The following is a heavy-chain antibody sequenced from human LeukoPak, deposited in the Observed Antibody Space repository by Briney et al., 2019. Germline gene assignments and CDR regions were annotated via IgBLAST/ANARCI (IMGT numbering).Heavy chain of an antibody. Sequence: GGSLRLSCAASGFTFSSYTMSWVRQAPGKELEWVSTITTSDGNTYYADSVKGRFTISRDNSKNTLYLQMNSLRAEDTAVYYCAKSLFLWGQGTLVTVSS. CDR2: ITTSDGNT. V-gene: IGHV3-23*01. J-gene: IGHJ4*02. CDR1: GFTFSSYT. CDR3: AKSLFL. D-gene: IGHD2/OR15-2a*01.